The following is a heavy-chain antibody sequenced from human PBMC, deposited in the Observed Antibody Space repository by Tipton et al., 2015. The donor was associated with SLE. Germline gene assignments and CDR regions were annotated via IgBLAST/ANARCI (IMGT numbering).Heavy chain of an antibody. J-gene: IGHJ4*02. V-gene: IGHV3-30-3*01. CDR3: ARDTGYCSSTSCYNDY. Sequence: SLRLSCAASGFTFSSYAMSWVRQAPGKGLEWVAVISYDGSNKYYADSVKGRFTISRDNAKNSLYLQMNSLRAEDTAVYYCARDTGYCSSTSCYNDYWGQGTLVTVSS. D-gene: IGHD2-2*02. CDR2: ISYDGSNK. CDR1: GFTFSSYA.